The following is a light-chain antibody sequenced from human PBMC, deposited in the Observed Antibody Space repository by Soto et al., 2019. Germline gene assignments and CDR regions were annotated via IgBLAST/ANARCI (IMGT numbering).Light chain of an antibody. CDR1: QSISSW. Sequence: DIQMTQSPSTLSASVGDRVTITCRASQSISSWLAWYQQKPGKAPKLLIYGASSLESGVPSRFSGSGSVTEFTLTIDIMQPDDFATYYCQQYSSSSPTFGQGTMMEIK. CDR3: QQYSSSSPT. V-gene: IGKV1-5*01. J-gene: IGKJ2*01. CDR2: GAS.